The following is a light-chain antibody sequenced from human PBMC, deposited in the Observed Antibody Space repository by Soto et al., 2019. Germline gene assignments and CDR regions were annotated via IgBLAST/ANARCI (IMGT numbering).Light chain of an antibody. Sequence: QSALTQPASVSGSPGQSITISCTGTSSDVGGYNYVSWYQQHPGKAPKLMIYEVSNRPSGVSNRFSGSKSGNTASLTISGVHAQQAADDDCSSYNRSITRYEVFGGGTKMTVL. CDR1: SSDVGGYNY. V-gene: IGLV2-14*01. CDR3: SSYNRSITRYEV. J-gene: IGLJ2*01. CDR2: EVS.